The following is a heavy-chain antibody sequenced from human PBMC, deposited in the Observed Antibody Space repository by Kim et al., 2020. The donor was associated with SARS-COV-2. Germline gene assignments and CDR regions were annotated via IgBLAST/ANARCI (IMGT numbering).Heavy chain of an antibody. CDR3: ARQVRHYYDSSGYYYLKYYFDY. CDR1: GGSISSSSYY. CDR2: IYYSGST. J-gene: IGHJ4*02. Sequence: SETLSLTCTVSGGSISSSSYYWGWIRQPPGKGLEWIGSIYYSGSTYYNPSLKSRVTISVDTSKNQFSLTLSSVTAAATAVYYCARQVRHYYDSSGYYYLKYYFDYWGQGTLVTVSS. V-gene: IGHV4-39*01. D-gene: IGHD3-22*01.